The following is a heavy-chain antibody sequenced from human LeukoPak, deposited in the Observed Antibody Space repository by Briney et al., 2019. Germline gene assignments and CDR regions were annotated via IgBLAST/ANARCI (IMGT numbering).Heavy chain of an antibody. CDR2: IIPIFGTA. D-gene: IGHD3-16*01. V-gene: IGHV1-69*05. J-gene: IGHJ4*02. CDR1: GGTFSSYA. Sequence: SVKVSCKASGGTFSSYAISWVRQAPGQGLEWMGRIIPIFGTANYAQKFQGRVTITTDESTSTAYMELSSLRSEDTAVYYCARGWGIGGHLYYFDYWGQGTLVTVSS. CDR3: ARGWGIGGHLYYFDY.